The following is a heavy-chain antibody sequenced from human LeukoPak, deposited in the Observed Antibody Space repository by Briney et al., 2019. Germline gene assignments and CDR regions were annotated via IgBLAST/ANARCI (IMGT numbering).Heavy chain of an antibody. Sequence: GGSLRLSCAASGFTFHDYAMHWVRQVPGKGLEGVSGISWNSGSIGYADSVKGRFTISRDNAKNSLYLQMNSLRAEDTALYYCAKDRNYESQYYFDYWGQGTLVTVSS. D-gene: IGHD1-7*01. J-gene: IGHJ4*02. CDR1: GFTFHDYA. V-gene: IGHV3-9*01. CDR2: ISWNSGSI. CDR3: AKDRNYESQYYFDY.